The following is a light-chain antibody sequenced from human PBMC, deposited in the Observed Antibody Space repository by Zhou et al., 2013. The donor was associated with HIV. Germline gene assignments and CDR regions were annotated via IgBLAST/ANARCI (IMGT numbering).Light chain of an antibody. J-gene: IGKJ5*01. CDR1: QSVSSY. Sequence: EVVLTQSPATLSLSPGERATLSCRASQSVSSYLAWYQQKPGQAPRLLIHDASNRATGIPARFSGSGSGTDFTLTISSLEPEDFAVYYCQQRISWPITFGQGTTTGN. CDR2: DAS. CDR3: QQRISWPIT. V-gene: IGKV3-11*01.